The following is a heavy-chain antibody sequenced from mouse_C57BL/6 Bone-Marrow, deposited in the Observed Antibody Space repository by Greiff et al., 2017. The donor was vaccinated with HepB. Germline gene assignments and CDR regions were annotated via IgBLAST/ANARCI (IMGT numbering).Heavy chain of an antibody. CDR2: ISSGSSTI. Sequence: DVQLQESGGGLVKPGGSLKLSCAASGFTFSDYGMHWVRQAPEKGLEWVAYISSGSSTIYYADTVKGRFTISRDNAKNTLFLQMTSLRSEDTAMYYCARDDYYGAMDYWGQGTSVTVSS. J-gene: IGHJ4*01. CDR3: ARDDYYGAMDY. D-gene: IGHD1-1*01. V-gene: IGHV5-17*01. CDR1: GFTFSDYG.